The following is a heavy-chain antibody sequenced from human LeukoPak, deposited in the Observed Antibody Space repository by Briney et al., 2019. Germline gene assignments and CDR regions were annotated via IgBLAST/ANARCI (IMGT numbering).Heavy chain of an antibody. V-gene: IGHV1-18*01. CDR2: ISAYNGNT. D-gene: IGHD4-23*01. CDR1: VYTFTSYG. CDR3: ARDDFGGNSYYYYYIDV. J-gene: IGHJ6*03. Sequence: ASVKVSCKSSVYTFTSYGISGVRQAPGQGLEWVGWISAYNGNTNNAQKLQGRVTMTTDTSTSTAYMELRSLRSDDAAVYYCARDDFGGNSYYYYYIDVWGKGTAVTISS.